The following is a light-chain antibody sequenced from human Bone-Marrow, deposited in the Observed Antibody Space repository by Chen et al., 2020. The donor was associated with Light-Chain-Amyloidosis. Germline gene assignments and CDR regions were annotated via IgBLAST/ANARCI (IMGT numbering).Light chain of an antibody. CDR1: QTISSNN. Sequence: EIVLTQSPGTLSLSPGEGANLSCRASQTISSNNLTWYQQKFGQAPRRLIYGSSSRATGIPDRFTGSGSGTDFTLTINRLEPEDFAMYYCQQYGTSPLPFGGGTKVEIK. V-gene: IGKV3-20*01. CDR2: GSS. CDR3: QQYGTSPLP. J-gene: IGKJ4*01.